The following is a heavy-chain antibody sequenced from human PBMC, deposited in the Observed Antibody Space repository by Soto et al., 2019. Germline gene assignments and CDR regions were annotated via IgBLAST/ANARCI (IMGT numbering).Heavy chain of an antibody. D-gene: IGHD4-17*01. V-gene: IGHV1-69*02. CDR3: ASIKSYGDYTYFDY. Sequence: QVQLVQSGAEVKKPGSSVKVSCKASGGTFSSYTISWVRQAPGQGLEWMGRIIPILGIANYAQKFQGRVTITADKSTSTAYMELSSLRSEDTAVYYCASIKSYGDYTYFDYWGQGTLVTVSS. CDR2: IIPILGIA. J-gene: IGHJ4*02. CDR1: GGTFSSYT.